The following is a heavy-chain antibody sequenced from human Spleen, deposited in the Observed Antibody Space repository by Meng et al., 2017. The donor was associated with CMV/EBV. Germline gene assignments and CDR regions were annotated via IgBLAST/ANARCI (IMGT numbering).Heavy chain of an antibody. Sequence: SGGSISSYYWSWIRQPPGKGLEWIGYVYYTGSINYNPSLKSRVTISVDTSKNQFSLRLSSVTAADTAVYFCARGDPPVTGDYFFDYWGQGTLVTVSS. V-gene: IGHV4-59*01. J-gene: IGHJ4*02. CDR2: VYYTGSI. CDR3: ARGDPPVTGDYFFDY. CDR1: GGSISSYY. D-gene: IGHD2-21*02.